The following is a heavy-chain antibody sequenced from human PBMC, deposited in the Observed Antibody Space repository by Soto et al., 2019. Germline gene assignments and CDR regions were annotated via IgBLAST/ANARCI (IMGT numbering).Heavy chain of an antibody. D-gene: IGHD5-18*01. CDR3: ARAPPRGYSYGSPYYFDY. Sequence: PSETLSLTCAVYGGSFSGYYWSWIRQPPGKGLEWIGEINHSGSTNYNPSLKSRVTISVDTSKNQFSLKLSSVTAADTAVYYCARAPPRGYSYGSPYYFDYWGQGTLVTVSS. CDR2: INHSGST. V-gene: IGHV4-34*01. CDR1: GGSFSGYY. J-gene: IGHJ4*02.